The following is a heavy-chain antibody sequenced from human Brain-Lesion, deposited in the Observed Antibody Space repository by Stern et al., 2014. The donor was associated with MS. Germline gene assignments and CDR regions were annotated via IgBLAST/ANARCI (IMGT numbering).Heavy chain of an antibody. V-gene: IGHV1-69*06. Sequence: VQLVEPGPEVKKPGSSVQVSCKASGGTFGTYPITWLRQAPGQGLEGMGRIIPIFGSPNYAQKFQGRVTITADRSTTTVYMKLSSLKSDDAAVYYCAKDGPALVTNWFDPWGRGTLVTVSS. J-gene: IGHJ5*02. CDR2: IIPIFGSP. CDR1: GGTFGTYP. D-gene: IGHD5-18*01. CDR3: AKDGPALVTNWFDP.